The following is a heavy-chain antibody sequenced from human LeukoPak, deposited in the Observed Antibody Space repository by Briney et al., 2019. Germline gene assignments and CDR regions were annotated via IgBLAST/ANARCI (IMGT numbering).Heavy chain of an antibody. Sequence: SETLSLTCAVYGGSFSGYYWSCIRQPPGKGLEWIGEINHSGSTNYNPSLKSRVTISVDTSKNQFSLKLSSVTAADTAVYYCARVAGTHAFDIWGQGTMVTVSS. J-gene: IGHJ3*02. D-gene: IGHD6-19*01. CDR3: ARVAGTHAFDI. CDR2: INHSGST. V-gene: IGHV4-34*01. CDR1: GGSFSGYY.